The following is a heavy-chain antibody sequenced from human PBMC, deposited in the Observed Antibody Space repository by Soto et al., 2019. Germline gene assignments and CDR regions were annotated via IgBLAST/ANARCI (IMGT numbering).Heavy chain of an antibody. J-gene: IGHJ4*02. CDR3: ASGYGDAAPWL. D-gene: IGHD4-17*01. V-gene: IGHV4-34*01. CDR1: GVSISTAGYY. CDR2: INHSGST. Sequence: SETLSLTCAVTGVSISTAGYYWSWIRHHPGKGLEWIGEINHSGSTNYNPSLKSRVTISVDTSKNQFSLKLSSVTAADTAVYYCASGYGDAAPWLWGQGTLVTVSS.